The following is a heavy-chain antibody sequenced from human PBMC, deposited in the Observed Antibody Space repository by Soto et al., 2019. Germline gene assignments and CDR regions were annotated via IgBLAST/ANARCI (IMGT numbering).Heavy chain of an antibody. Sequence: PSETLSLTCTVSGGSISSGDYYWSWIRQPPGKGLEWIGYIYYSGSTYYNPSLKSRVTISVDTSKNQFSLKLSSVTAADTAVYYCARGNDYYVSSGYFSYWGQGTLVTVSS. CDR3: ARGNDYYVSSGYFSY. CDR2: IYYSGST. D-gene: IGHD3-22*01. CDR1: GGSISSGDYY. J-gene: IGHJ4*02. V-gene: IGHV4-30-4*01.